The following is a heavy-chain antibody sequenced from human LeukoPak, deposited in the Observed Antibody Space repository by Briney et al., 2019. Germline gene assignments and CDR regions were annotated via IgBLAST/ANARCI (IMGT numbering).Heavy chain of an antibody. D-gene: IGHD5-24*01. V-gene: IGHV1-8*01. J-gene: IGHJ4*02. CDR1: GYTFTSYD. Sequence: GASVKVSCKASGYTFTSYDINWVRQATGQGLEWMGWMNPNSGNTGYAQKFQGRVTMTWNTSISTAYMELSSLRSGDTAVYYCARTGGEMATIWNYWGQGTLVTVSS. CDR3: ARTGGEMATIWNY. CDR2: MNPNSGNT.